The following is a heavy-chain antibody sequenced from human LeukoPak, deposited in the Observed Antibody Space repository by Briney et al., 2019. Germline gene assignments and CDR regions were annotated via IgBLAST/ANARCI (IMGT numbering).Heavy chain of an antibody. D-gene: IGHD3-10*01. CDR3: ARDAMVRGVPIDY. J-gene: IGHJ4*02. CDR2: ISSSSSYI. Sequence: GGSLRLSCAASGFTFGTHSMNWVRQAPGKGLEWVSSISSSSSYIYYADSVKGRFTISRDNAKNSLFLQMSSLRAEDTAVYYCARDAMVRGVPIDYWGQGTLVTVSS. V-gene: IGHV3-21*01. CDR1: GFTFGTHS.